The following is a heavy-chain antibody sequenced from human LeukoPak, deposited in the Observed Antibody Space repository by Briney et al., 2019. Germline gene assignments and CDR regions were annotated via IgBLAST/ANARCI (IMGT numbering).Heavy chain of an antibody. J-gene: IGHJ3*02. CDR3: ARDMEAYDAFDI. D-gene: IGHD3-10*01. CDR2: IYYSGST. Sequence: SETLSLTCTVSGGSISSYYWSWIRQPPGKGLEWIGYIYYSGSTNYNPSLKSRVTISVDTSKNQFSLQLNSVTPEDTAVYYCARDMEAYDAFDIWGQGTMVTVSS. CDR1: GGSISSYY. V-gene: IGHV4-59*12.